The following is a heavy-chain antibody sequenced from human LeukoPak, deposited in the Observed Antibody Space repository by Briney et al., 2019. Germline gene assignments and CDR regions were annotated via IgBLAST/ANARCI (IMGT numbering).Heavy chain of an antibody. CDR1: GFTFSSYE. D-gene: IGHD2-2*01. Sequence: TGGSLRLSCAASGFTFSSYEMNWVRQAPGKGLEWVPYISSSGSTIYYADSVKGRFTISRDNAKNSLYLQMNSLRAEDTAVYYCARAGYCSSTSCLSVDYWGQGTLVTVSS. CDR2: ISSSGSTI. J-gene: IGHJ4*02. CDR3: ARAGYCSSTSCLSVDY. V-gene: IGHV3-48*03.